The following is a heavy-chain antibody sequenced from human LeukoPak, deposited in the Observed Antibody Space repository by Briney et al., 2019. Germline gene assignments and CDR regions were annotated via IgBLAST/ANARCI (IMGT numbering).Heavy chain of an antibody. CDR1: GGSISSGDYY. J-gene: IGHJ4*02. D-gene: IGHD3-22*01. V-gene: IGHV4-30-4*08. CDR3: ARDYSGEGGSGYYPRMDY. Sequence: SQTLSLTCTVSGGSISSGDYYWSWIRQPPGKGLEWIGYIYYSGSTYYNPSLKSRVTISVDTSKNQFSLKLSSVTAADTAVYYCARDYSGEGGSGYYPRMDYWGQGTLVTVSS. CDR2: IYYSGST.